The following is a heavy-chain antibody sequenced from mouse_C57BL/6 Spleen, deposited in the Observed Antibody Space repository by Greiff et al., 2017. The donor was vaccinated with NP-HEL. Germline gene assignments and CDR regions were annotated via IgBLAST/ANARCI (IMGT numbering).Heavy chain of an antibody. CDR2: IHPSDSDT. CDR1: GYTFTSYW. V-gene: IGHV1-74*01. J-gene: IGHJ3*01. CDR3: ANHYGSSYRFAY. D-gene: IGHD1-1*01. Sequence: QVQLQQPGAELVKPGASVKVSCKASGYTFTSYWMHWVKQRPGQGLEWIGRIHPSDSDTNYNQKFKGKATLTVDKSSSTAYMQLSSLTSEDSAVYYCANHYGSSYRFAYWGQGTLVTVSA.